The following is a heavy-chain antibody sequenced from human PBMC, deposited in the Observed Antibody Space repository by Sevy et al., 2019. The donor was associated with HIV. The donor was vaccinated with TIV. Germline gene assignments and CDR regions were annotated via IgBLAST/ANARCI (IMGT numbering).Heavy chain of an antibody. D-gene: IGHD2-15*01. CDR2: ISGSGGST. V-gene: IGHV3-23*01. Sequence: GGSLRLSCAASGFTFSSYAMSWVRQAPGKGLEWVSAISGSGGSTYYADSVKGRFTISRDNSKNTLYLQMNSLRAEDTAVYYCAKEGYCSGGICYGVDYWGQGTLVTVSS. J-gene: IGHJ4*02. CDR3: AKEGYCSGGICYGVDY. CDR1: GFTFSSYA.